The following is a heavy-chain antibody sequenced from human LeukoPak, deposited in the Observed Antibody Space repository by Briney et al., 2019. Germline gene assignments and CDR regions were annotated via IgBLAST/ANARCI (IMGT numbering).Heavy chain of an antibody. J-gene: IGHJ4*02. Sequence: AASVKVSCKASGYTFTSYGISWVRQAPGQGLEWMGWISAYNGNTNYAQKLQGRVTMTTDTSTSTAYMELRSLRSDDTAVYYCARDEDGDPLLAPFDYWGQGTLVTVSS. CDR3: ARDEDGDPLLAPFDY. CDR1: GYTFTSYG. D-gene: IGHD4-17*01. V-gene: IGHV1-18*01. CDR2: ISAYNGNT.